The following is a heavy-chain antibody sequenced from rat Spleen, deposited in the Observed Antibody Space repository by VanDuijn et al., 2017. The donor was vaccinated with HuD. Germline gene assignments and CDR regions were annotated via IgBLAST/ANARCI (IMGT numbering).Heavy chain of an antibody. V-gene: IGHV5-31*01. Sequence: EVQLVESGGGLVQPGRSLKLSCAASGFTFINSWMTWIRQAPGKGLEWVASISNTGGTTYYPDSMKGRFTISRDIARSTLYLQMNSLRSADTATYYCTRNWDYWGQGVMVTVSS. CDR1: GFTFINSW. D-gene: IGHD5-1*01. CDR3: TRNWDY. J-gene: IGHJ2*01. CDR2: ISNTGGTT.